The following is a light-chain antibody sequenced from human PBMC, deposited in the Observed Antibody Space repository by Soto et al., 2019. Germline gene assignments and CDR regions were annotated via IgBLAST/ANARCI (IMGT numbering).Light chain of an antibody. Sequence: QSVLTQPPSVSAAPRQRVTISCSGSSSNIGNNAVNWYQQLPGKAPKLIIYYDDLLPSGVSDRFSGSKSGTSASLAISGLQSEDEADYYCAAWDESLNGPVFGGGTKLTVL. V-gene: IGLV1-36*01. CDR3: AAWDESLNGPV. J-gene: IGLJ2*01. CDR1: SSNIGNNA. CDR2: YDD.